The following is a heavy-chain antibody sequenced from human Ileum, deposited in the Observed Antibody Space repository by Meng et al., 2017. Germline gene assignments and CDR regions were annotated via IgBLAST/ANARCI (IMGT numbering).Heavy chain of an antibody. CDR2: IIPILNAS. CDR1: GGAFSSSA. D-gene: IGHD2-15*01. V-gene: IGHV1-69*10. J-gene: IGHJ5*02. Sequence: QVQLVQSGAGVNYPGSSVTVACKASGGAFSSSAIGWLRQAPGRGLEWMGGIIPILNASTYAQNFKGRVTLSADMATTTVYMELSSLTSDDTAVYFCARDCSGGGCFDPWGQGTLVTVSS. CDR3: ARDCSGGGCFDP.